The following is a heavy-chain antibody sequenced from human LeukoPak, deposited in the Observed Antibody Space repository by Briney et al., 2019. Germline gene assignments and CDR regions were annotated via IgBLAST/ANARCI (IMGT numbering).Heavy chain of an antibody. Sequence: GGSLRLSCTASGFTFGDYAMSWFRQAPGKGLEWVGFIRSKAYGGTTEYAASVKGRFTISRDDSKSIAYLQMNSLKTEDTAVYYCTRYGNYYGSGGIDYWGQGTLVTVSS. V-gene: IGHV3-49*03. CDR2: IRSKAYGGTT. D-gene: IGHD3-10*01. CDR1: GFTFGDYA. J-gene: IGHJ4*02. CDR3: TRYGNYYGSGGIDY.